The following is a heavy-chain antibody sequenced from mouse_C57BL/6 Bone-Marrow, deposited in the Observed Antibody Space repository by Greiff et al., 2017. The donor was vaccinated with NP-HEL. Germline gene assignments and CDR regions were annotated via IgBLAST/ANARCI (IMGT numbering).Heavy chain of an antibody. CDR2: IRLKSDNYAT. CDR1: GFTFSNYW. J-gene: IGHJ4*01. CDR3: TCLLLLLRGYAMDY. D-gene: IGHD1-1*01. V-gene: IGHV6-3*01. Sequence: EVKVEESGGGLVQPGGSMKLSCVASGFTFSNYWMNWVRQSPEKGLEWVAQIRLKSDNYATHYAESVKGRFTISRDDSKSSVYLQMNNLRAEDTGIYYCTCLLLLLRGYAMDYWGQGTSVTVSS.